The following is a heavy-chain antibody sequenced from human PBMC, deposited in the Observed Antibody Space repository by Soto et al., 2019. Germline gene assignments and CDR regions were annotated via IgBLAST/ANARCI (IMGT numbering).Heavy chain of an antibody. CDR1: GFTFSSYA. D-gene: IGHD2-8*01. CDR2: ISYDGSNK. CDR3: AKANNGYYFDY. Sequence: QVQLVESGGGVVQPGRSLGLSCAASGFTFSSYAMHWVRQAPGKGLEWVAVISYDGSNKYYADFVKGRFTISRDNSKNTLYLQMSSLRAEDTAVYYCAKANNGYYFDYWGQGTLVTVSS. J-gene: IGHJ4*02. V-gene: IGHV3-30-3*01.